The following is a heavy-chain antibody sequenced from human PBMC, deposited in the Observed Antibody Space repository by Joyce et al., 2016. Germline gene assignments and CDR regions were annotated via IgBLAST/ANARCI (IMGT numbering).Heavy chain of an antibody. CDR3: ARETGIDAH. D-gene: IGHD6-13*01. CDR1: GGSFSGYN. J-gene: IGHJ4*02. Sequence: QVQLQQWGAGLLKPSETLSLTCEVYGGSFSGYNWNWSRQPPGKGLEWIGEINQSGSSNYNPSLKGRDTISIDTSKNQFSLKLSSVTAADTAVYYCARETGIDAHWGQGTLVTVSS. V-gene: IGHV4-34*01. CDR2: INQSGSS.